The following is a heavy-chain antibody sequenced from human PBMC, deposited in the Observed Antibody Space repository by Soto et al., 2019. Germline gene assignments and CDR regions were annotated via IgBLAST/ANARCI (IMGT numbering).Heavy chain of an antibody. D-gene: IGHD3-9*01. CDR3: ARIVVTIFNYYMDV. CDR2: IYYSGST. J-gene: IGHJ6*03. V-gene: IGHV4-39*01. Sequence: SETLSLTCTVSGGSISSSSYYWGWIRQPPGKGLEWIGSIYYSGSTYYNPSLKSRVTISVDTSKNQFSLKLSSVTAADTAVYYCARIVVTIFNYYMDVWGKGTTVTVSS. CDR1: GGSISSSSYY.